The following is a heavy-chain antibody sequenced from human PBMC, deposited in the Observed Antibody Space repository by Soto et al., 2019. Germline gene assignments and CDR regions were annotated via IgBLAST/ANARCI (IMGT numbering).Heavy chain of an antibody. D-gene: IGHD5-18*01. V-gene: IGHV3-9*01. CDR2: ISWDSTSI. CDR3: AKDFTTMVRLCDY. J-gene: IGHJ4*02. CDR1: GFTFDDYA. Sequence: EVQLVESGGASVQPGRSLRLSCAASGFTFDDYAMHWVRQAPGKGPEWVSGISWDSTSIGYADSVKGRFTISRDNAKKSLYLQMNSLRAEDTAVYFCAKDFTTMVRLCDYWGQGTLVTVSS.